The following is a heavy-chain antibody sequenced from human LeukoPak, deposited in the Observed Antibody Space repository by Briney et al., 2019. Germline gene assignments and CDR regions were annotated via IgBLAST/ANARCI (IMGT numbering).Heavy chain of an antibody. V-gene: IGHV1-46*01. CDR1: GYTFTSYY. D-gene: IGHD4/OR15-4a*01. CDR3: ARPLYGAASVALIPNSLDY. CDR2: INPSGGST. J-gene: IGHJ4*02. Sequence: ASLKASCKASGYTFTSYYMHWVRQAPGHGLEWMGVINPSGGSTSYAQKFQGRATMTRDTSISTAYMELSSLRSDDTAVYYCARPLYGAASVALIPNSLDYWGQGTLVTVSS.